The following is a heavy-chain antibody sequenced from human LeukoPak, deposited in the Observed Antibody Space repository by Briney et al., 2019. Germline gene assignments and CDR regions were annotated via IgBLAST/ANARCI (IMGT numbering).Heavy chain of an antibody. V-gene: IGHV1-2*04. CDR1: GYTFTAYY. J-gene: IGHJ5*02. CDR3: ARDRVDGSGSYYWFDP. Sequence: ASVKVSCKASGYTFTAYYMHWVRQAPGQGLEWMGWINPNSGGTNYAQKFQGWVTMTRDTSISTAYMELSRLRSDDTAVYYCARDRVDGSGSYYWFDPWGQGTLVTVSS. CDR2: INPNSGGT. D-gene: IGHD3-10*01.